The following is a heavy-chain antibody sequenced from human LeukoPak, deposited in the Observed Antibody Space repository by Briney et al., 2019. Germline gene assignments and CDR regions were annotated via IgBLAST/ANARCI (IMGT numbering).Heavy chain of an antibody. V-gene: IGHV3-15*01. CDR1: GFTFSDAW. CDR2: IKSKSDGGTI. Sequence: AGGSLRLSCVGSGFTFSDAWMSWVRQAPGKGLEWVGRIKSKSDGGTIDYAAPVKGRFTISRDDSRNPLYLQMNSLKTEDTAVYYCTTRRQDGWWGQGTLVTVS. J-gene: IGHJ4*02. CDR3: TTRRQDGW. D-gene: IGHD2-15*01.